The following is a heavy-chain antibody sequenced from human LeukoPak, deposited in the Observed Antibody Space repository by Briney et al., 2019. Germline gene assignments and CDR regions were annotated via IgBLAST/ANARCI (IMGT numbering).Heavy chain of an antibody. V-gene: IGHV3-74*01. CDR2: INSDGSIT. D-gene: IGHD4-11*01. J-gene: IGHJ3*02. CDR1: GFTFSKAW. CDR3: VRGNDYSVFDI. Sequence: PGGSLRLSCAVSGFTFSKAWMHWVRQAPGKGLLWVSRINSDGSITNYADSVKGRFTISRDNVKNTLYLQMNSLRAEDTAVYYCVRGNDYSVFDIWGQGTMLTVSS.